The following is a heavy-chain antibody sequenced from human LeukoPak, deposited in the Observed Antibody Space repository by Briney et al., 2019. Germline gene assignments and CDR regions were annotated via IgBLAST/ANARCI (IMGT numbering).Heavy chain of an antibody. CDR3: AIDMGRGYVPIDVFDI. Sequence: GRSLRLSCAASGFTFDDYAMHWVRQAPGEGLEWVSGISWNSGSIGYADSVKGRFTISRDNAKNSLYLQMNSLRAEDTALYYCAIDMGRGYVPIDVFDIWGQGTMVTVSS. CDR1: GFTFDDYA. V-gene: IGHV3-9*01. D-gene: IGHD6-25*01. J-gene: IGHJ3*02. CDR2: ISWNSGSI.